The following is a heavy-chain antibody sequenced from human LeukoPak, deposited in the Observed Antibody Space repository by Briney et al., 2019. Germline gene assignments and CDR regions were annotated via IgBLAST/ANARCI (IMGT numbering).Heavy chain of an antibody. CDR2: IKSKAYNYAT. V-gene: IGHV3-73*01. CDR3: AKEARDILTHYYWGSQFDY. Sequence: GGSLRLSCAASGFTFSGTAIHWVRQASGKGLEWVGRIKSKAYNYATEYAASVKGTFTISRDDSKNTAYLLMNSLRAEDTALYYCAKEARDILTHYYWGSQFDYWGQGTLVIVSS. CDR1: GFTFSGTA. J-gene: IGHJ4*02. D-gene: IGHD3-9*01.